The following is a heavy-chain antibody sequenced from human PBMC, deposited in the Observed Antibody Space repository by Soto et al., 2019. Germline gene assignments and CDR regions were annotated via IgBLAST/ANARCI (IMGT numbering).Heavy chain of an antibody. V-gene: IGHV2-5*02. CDR1: GLSRSTSGSA. J-gene: IGHJ5*02. CDR3: ALLATMRIFELIIDNGIWFDP. CDR2: IYWDGDK. D-gene: IGHD3-3*02. Sequence: HINLRHSGPPLVKPRQTLTLTCTFLGLSRSTSGSAVAWFRHRPGRDLERLALIYWDGDKRYNACLGNRLTITKDTAMNHVVLTLTNIEREATATYYCALLATMRIFELIIDNGIWFDPWGQGTRVIVSS.